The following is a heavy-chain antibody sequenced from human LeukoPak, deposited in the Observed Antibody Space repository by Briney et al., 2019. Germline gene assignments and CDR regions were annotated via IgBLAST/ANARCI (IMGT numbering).Heavy chain of an antibody. CDR3: ARDSNFDI. CDR1: GFTFSSYA. Sequence: GGSLRLSCAASGFTFSSYAMHWVRQAPGKRLEWVALIPYDGSNKYYADSVKGRFTVSRDNSKNTLYLQISSLKAEDTAVYYCARDSNFDIWGQGTMVTVSS. CDR2: IPYDGSNK. V-gene: IGHV3-30*04. J-gene: IGHJ3*02.